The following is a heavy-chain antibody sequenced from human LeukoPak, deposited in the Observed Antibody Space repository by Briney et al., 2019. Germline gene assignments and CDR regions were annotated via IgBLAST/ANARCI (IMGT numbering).Heavy chain of an antibody. CDR2: MNPNSGGT. CDR3: ASAGYSSSWYLFDY. J-gene: IGHJ4*02. Sequence: GASVKVSCKASGYTFTSYDINWVRQATGQGLEWMGWMNPNSGGTNYAQKFQGRVTMTRDTSISTAYMELSRLRSDDTAVYYCASAGYSSSWYLFDYWGQGTLVTVSS. CDR1: GYTFTSYD. D-gene: IGHD6-13*01. V-gene: IGHV1-2*02.